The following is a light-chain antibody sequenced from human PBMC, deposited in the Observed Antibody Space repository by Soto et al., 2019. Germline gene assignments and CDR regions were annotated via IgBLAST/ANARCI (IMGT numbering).Light chain of an antibody. CDR2: DTN. V-gene: IGLV7-46*01. CDR3: LLTYGDVRV. J-gene: IGLJ2*01. CDR1: TGAVTSGHY. Sequence: QTVVTQEPSLTVSPGGPVTLTCASTTGAVTSGHYPYWFQQKPGQAPRTLIYDTNNKHSWTPARFSGSLLGGNAALTLSGAQPEDEAEYYCLLTYGDVRVFGGGTKLTVL.